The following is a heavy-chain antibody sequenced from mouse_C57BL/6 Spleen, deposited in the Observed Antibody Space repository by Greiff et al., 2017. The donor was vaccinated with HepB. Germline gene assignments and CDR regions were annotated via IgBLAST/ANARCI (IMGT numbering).Heavy chain of an antibody. CDR1: GFTFSDYY. D-gene: IGHD1-1*01. CDR3: ARAPYGSSYYFDY. CDR2: INYDGSST. Sequence: EVNVVESEGGLVQPGSSMKLSCTASGFTFSDYYMAWVRQVPEKGLEWVANINYDGSSTYYLDSLKSRFIISRDNAKNILYLQMSSLKSEDTATYYCARAPYGSSYYFDYWGQGTTLTVSS. J-gene: IGHJ2*01. V-gene: IGHV5-16*01.